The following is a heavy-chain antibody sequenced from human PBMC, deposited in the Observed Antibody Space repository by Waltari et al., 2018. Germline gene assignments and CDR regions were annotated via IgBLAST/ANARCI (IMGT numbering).Heavy chain of an antibody. J-gene: IGHJ4*02. CDR2: IYFTGSA. D-gene: IGHD3-3*01. CDR1: GCSISSFY. Sequence: QVQLQESGPGLVKPPETLSPTCPVSGCSISSFYWSWIRQPPGKGLGWIGYIYFTGSAYYSPSLKSRVTMSVDTSKNQFSLNLSSVTAADTAVYYCARGVGVIVMPYFDSWGQGTLVTVSS. CDR3: ARGVGVIVMPYFDS. V-gene: IGHV4-59*01.